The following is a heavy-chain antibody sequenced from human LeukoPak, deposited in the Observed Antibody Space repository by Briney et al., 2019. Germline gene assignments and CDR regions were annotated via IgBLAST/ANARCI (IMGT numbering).Heavy chain of an antibody. V-gene: IGHV3-23*01. CDR2: VSGSGDRT. J-gene: IGHJ4*02. D-gene: IGHD3-10*01. Sequence: PGGSLRLSCAASGFTFGTYAMTWVRQAPGKGLEWISAVSGSGDRTYYAGSVKGRFTISRDNSKNIVYLRMNSLRAEDTAVYFCANSRGYGSGNLWGQGTLVTVSS. CDR3: ANSRGYGSGNL. CDR1: GFTFGTYA.